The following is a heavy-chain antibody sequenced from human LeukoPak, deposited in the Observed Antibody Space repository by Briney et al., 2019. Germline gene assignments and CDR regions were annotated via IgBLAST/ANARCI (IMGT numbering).Heavy chain of an antibody. CDR3: ARELRGGRWYFDY. V-gene: IGHV3-30*04. Sequence: TGGSLRLSCAASGFTFSTYAMHWVRQAPGKGLEWVAVISYDGSTKYYADSVKGRFTISRDNSENTLYLQMNSLRAEDTAVYYCARELRGGRWYFDYWGQGTLVTVSS. CDR2: ISYDGSTK. D-gene: IGHD4-23*01. CDR1: GFTFSTYA. J-gene: IGHJ4*02.